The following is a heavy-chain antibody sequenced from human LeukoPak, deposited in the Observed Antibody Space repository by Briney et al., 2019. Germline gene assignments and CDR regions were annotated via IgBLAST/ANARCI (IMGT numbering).Heavy chain of an antibody. Sequence: GGSLRLSCAASGYTFTSYGMHWVRQAPGKGLEWVAAIWYDGSKKIYADSVRGRFTISRDDSKNTLYLQMNSLRAEDTAVYFCARDGDSYGPDSAPLDYWGQGTLVTVSS. J-gene: IGHJ4*02. D-gene: IGHD5-18*01. CDR1: GYTFTSYG. CDR3: ARDGDSYGPDSAPLDY. V-gene: IGHV3-33*01. CDR2: IWYDGSKK.